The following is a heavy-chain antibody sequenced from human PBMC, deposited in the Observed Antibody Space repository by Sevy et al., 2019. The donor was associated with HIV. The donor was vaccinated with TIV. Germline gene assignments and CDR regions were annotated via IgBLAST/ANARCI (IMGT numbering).Heavy chain of an antibody. CDR2: INHSGST. J-gene: IGHJ4*02. D-gene: IGHD3-10*01. CDR3: ARADGSGSPDY. CDR1: GGSFSGYY. Sequence: SETLSLTCAVYGGSFSGYYWSWIRQPPGKGLEWIGEINHSGSTNYNPSLKSRVTISVDTSKNQFSLKLSSVTAADTAVYYCARADGSGSPDYWVQGTLVTVSS. V-gene: IGHV4-34*01.